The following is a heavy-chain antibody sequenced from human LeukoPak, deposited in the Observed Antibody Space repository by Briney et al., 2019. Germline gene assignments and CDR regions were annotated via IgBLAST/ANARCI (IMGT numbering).Heavy chain of an antibody. V-gene: IGHV3-11*05. J-gene: IGHJ4*01. CDR1: GLTFSDYY. CDR3: ARGGYYNSGSTDY. D-gene: IGHD3-10*01. CDR2: ISSGSSYT. Sequence: TGGSLRLSCVGSGLTFSDYYMSWIRQAPGKGLEWVSYISSGSSYTNYADSVKGRFSISRDNAKNSLYLQMNSLRAEDTAVYYCARGGYYNSGSTDYWGHGTLVTVSS.